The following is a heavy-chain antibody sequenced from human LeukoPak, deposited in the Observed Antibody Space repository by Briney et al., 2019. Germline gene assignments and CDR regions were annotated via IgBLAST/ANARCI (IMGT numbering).Heavy chain of an antibody. V-gene: IGHV5-51*01. CDR2: VFPRDSDT. CDR1: GYNFTNYW. Sequence: GESLKISCKGSGYNFTNYWIGWVRQMPGKGLEWMGIVFPRDSDTKYSPSFQGQVTISADKSISTAYLQWSSLKASDTAVYHCARREGSSWSLDYWGQGTLVTVSS. CDR3: ARREGSSWSLDY. J-gene: IGHJ4*02. D-gene: IGHD6-6*01.